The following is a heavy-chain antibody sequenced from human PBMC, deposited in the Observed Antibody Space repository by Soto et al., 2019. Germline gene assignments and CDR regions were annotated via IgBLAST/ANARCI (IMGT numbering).Heavy chain of an antibody. CDR1: GATCNLHG. CDR3: ARVLAIVGVLPSHFGL. V-gene: IGHV1-69*06. Sequence: KGARPAGGATCNLHGISWLLQAPGQGLAWMGVIIPLYGTVNYAQKFQGRVSITADKSTSTAYMDLNSLRSDDTAVYYCARVLAIVGVLPSHFGLCGQG. CDR2: IIPLYGTV. D-gene: IGHD3-3*01. J-gene: IGHJ4*02.